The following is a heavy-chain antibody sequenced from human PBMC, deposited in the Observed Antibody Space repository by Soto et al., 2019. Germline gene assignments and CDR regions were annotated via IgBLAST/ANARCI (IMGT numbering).Heavy chain of an antibody. D-gene: IGHD1-26*01. CDR3: ARILRVGATTRYYFDY. V-gene: IGHV2-26*01. Sequence: QVTLKESGPVLVKPTETLTLTCTVSGFSLSNARMGVSWIRQPPGKALEWLAHIFSNDEKSYSTSLKSRLTISKDTSKSQVVLTMTNMDPVDTATYYCARILRVGATTRYYFDYWGQGTLVTVSS. J-gene: IGHJ4*02. CDR1: GFSLSNARMG. CDR2: IFSNDEK.